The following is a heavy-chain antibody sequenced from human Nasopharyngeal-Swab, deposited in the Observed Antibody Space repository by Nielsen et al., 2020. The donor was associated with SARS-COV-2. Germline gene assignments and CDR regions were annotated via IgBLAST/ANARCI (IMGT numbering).Heavy chain of an antibody. J-gene: IGHJ6*03. Sequence: SETLSLTCTVSGGSISSGGYYWSWIRQHPGKGLEWTGYIYYSGSTYYNPSPKSRVTISVDTSKNQFSLKLSSVTAADTAVYYCARERGRGGVWNYYYYYMDVWGKGTTVTVSS. CDR3: ARERGRGGVWNYYYYYMDV. D-gene: IGHD3-16*01. V-gene: IGHV4-31*03. CDR1: GGSISSGGYY. CDR2: IYYSGST.